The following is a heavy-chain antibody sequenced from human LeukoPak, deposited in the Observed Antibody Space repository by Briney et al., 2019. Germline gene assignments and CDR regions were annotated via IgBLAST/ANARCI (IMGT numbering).Heavy chain of an antibody. V-gene: IGHV4-59*08. CDR3: ARHFGGMATGASDY. J-gene: IGHJ4*02. CDR2: IYHSGYT. Sequence: SETLSLTCNVYGGSISSYYWSWIRQSPGKGLEWIGYIYHSGYTNYNPALESRVTMSVDTSKNHFSLKLTSLTAADTAVYYCARHFGGMATGASDYWGQGTLVTVSS. D-gene: IGHD5-24*01. CDR1: GGSISSYY.